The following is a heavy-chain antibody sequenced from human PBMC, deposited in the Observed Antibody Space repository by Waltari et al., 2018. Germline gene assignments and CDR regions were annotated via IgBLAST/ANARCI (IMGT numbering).Heavy chain of an antibody. CDR2: FDPEDGET. CDR1: GYTLTELY. Sequence: QVQLVQSGAEVKKPGASVKVSCKVSGYTLTELYMHWVRKAPGKGLEWMGGFDPEDGETIYAQKFQGRVTMTEDTSTDTAYMELSSLRSEDTAVYYCATDASTTIDRLAPEYWGQGTLVTVSS. V-gene: IGHV1-24*01. CDR3: ATDASTTIDRLAPEY. J-gene: IGHJ4*02. D-gene: IGHD5-12*01.